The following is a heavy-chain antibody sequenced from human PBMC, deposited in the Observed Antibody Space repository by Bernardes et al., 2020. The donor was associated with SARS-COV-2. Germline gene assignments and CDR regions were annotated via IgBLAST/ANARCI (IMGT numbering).Heavy chain of an antibody. CDR3: VRAVWGIWYFDL. V-gene: IGHV4-59*11. CDR1: GGSISSHY. D-gene: IGHD3-16*01. CDR2: IYYSGST. Sequence: SETLSLTCTVSGGSISSHYWSWIRQPPGKGLEWIGSIYYSGSTNYNPSLKSRVTISVDTSKNQFSLKLTSVTAADTAVYYCVRAVWGIWYFDLWGRGTLVTVSS. J-gene: IGHJ2*01.